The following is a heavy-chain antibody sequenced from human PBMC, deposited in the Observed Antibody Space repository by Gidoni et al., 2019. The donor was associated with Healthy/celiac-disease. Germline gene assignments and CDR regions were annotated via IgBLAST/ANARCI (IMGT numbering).Heavy chain of an antibody. CDR2: IDPSDSYT. V-gene: IGHV5-10-1*03. CDR3: AVGYSSSWPPY. J-gene: IGHJ4*02. D-gene: IGHD6-13*01. CDR1: GYSFTSYW. Sequence: DVQRVQSGAAVKNPGESLRFSCKGFGYSFTSYWISWVRQMPGKGLEWMGRIDPSDSYTNYSPSFQGHVTISADKSISTAYLQWSSLKASDTAMYYCAVGYSSSWPPYWGQGTLVTVSS.